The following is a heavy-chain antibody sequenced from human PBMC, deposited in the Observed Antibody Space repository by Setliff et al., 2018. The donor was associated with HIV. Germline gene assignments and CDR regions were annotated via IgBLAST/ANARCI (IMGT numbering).Heavy chain of an antibody. D-gene: IGHD3-10*01. CDR1: GVSIGNFY. CDR2: IFFTGTT. J-gene: IGHJ5*02. CDR3: ARQPYDSRSFGWFDP. Sequence: PSETLSLTCTVSGVSIGNFYWSWVRQSPGRGLEWIGFIFFTGTTNYNPSLKSRVTISVDTSKNQFSLNLTSVTAADTAVYYCARQPYDSRSFGWFDPWGQGTLVTVSS. V-gene: IGHV4-59*08.